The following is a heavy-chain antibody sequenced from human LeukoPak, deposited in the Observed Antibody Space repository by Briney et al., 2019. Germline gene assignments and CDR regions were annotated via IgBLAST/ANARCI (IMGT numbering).Heavy chain of an antibody. J-gene: IGHJ4*02. CDR3: AKADRRWATYYYDTSGYYYDY. CDR2: IKTDGSQI. CDR1: GFTFSSYW. D-gene: IGHD3-22*01. Sequence: PGGSLRLSCVASGFTFSSYWMTWVRQAPGKGLEWVANIKTDGSQIYYVDSVKGRFTISRDSSKNTLYLQMTSLRAEDTAVYYCAKADRRWATYYYDTSGYYYDYWGQGTLVTVSS. V-gene: IGHV3-7*01.